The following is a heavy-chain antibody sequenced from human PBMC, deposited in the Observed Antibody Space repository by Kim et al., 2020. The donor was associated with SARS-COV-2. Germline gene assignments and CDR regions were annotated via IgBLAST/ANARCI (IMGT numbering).Heavy chain of an antibody. D-gene: IGHD3-3*01. CDR1: GFTFQTYG. J-gene: IGHJ6*02. CDR3: VKELEDFRSGNYYYGLDV. V-gene: IGHV3-33*06. CDR2: IYYDGSHQ. Sequence: GGSLRLSCAASGFTFQTYGMHWVRQAPGKGLEWVGIIYYDGSHQYYADSVKGRFTISRDNSKNTLYLQMNSLRVEDTAVYFCVKELEDFRSGNYYYGLDVWGQGTTVHVSS.